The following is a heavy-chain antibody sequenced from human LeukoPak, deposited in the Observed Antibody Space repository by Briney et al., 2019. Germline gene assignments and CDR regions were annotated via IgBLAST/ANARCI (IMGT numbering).Heavy chain of an antibody. J-gene: IGHJ6*04. V-gene: IGHV3-48*03. CDR2: ISSSGSTI. CDR1: GFTFSSYE. CDR3: AELGITMIGGV. D-gene: IGHD3-10*02. Sequence: GGSLRLSCAASGFTFSSYEMNWVRQALGKGLEWVSYISSSGSTIYYADSVKGRFTISRDNAKNSLYLQMNSLRAEDTAVYYCAELGITMIGGVWGKGTTVTIPS.